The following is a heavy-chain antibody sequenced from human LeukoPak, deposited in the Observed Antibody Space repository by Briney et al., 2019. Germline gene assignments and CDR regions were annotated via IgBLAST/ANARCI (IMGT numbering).Heavy chain of an antibody. V-gene: IGHV3-43*02. J-gene: IGHJ4*02. CDR3: ARESESSGWYDY. Sequence: GGSLRLSCAAPGFMFHDYAIHWVRQAPGKGLEWVSLISGDGGSTFYADSVKGRFTISRNNSKNSLYLQMNSLRSDDTALYYCARESESSGWYDYWGQGTLVTVSS. CDR1: GFMFHDYA. CDR2: ISGDGGST. D-gene: IGHD6-19*01.